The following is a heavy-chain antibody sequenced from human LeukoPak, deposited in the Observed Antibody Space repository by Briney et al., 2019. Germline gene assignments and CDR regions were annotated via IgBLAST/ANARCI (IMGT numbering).Heavy chain of an antibody. CDR3: ARDRLQLVRTFDY. CDR1: VFTFSRYS. J-gene: IGHJ4*02. V-gene: IGHV3-30-3*01. Sequence: GGSLRLSCTASVFTFSRYSMHWVRQAPGKGLEWVAVISYDGSNKYYADSVKGRFTISRDNSKNTLYLQMNSLRAEDTAVYYCARDRLQLVRTFDYWGQGTLVTVSS. D-gene: IGHD6-6*01. CDR2: ISYDGSNK.